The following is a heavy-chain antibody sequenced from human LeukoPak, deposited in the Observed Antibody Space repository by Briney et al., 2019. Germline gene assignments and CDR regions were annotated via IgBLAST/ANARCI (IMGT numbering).Heavy chain of an antibody. CDR3: ARDFGDFSFGYYFDY. CDR2: IWYDGSNK. J-gene: IGHJ4*02. V-gene: IGHV3-33*01. CDR1: GFTFSSYG. D-gene: IGHD3-3*01. Sequence: GGSLRLSCAASGFTFSSYGMHWVRQAPGKGLEWVAVIWYDGSNKYYADSVKGRFTISRDNSKNTLYLQMNSLRAEDTAVYYCARDFGDFSFGYYFDYWGQGTLVTVSS.